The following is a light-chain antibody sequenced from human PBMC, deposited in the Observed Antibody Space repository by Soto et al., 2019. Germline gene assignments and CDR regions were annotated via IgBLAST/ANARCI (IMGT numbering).Light chain of an antibody. V-gene: IGLV1-44*01. Sequence: QSALTQPPSLSGTPEQRVTISCSGSNSNIGRYSVNWYQHFPGTAPKILIYSDDERPSGVPDRFSGSKSGTSASLAISGLQSEDEAEYYCAAWDDNLNGPLFGGGTKLTVL. J-gene: IGLJ3*02. CDR3: AAWDDNLNGPL. CDR1: NSNIGRYS. CDR2: SDD.